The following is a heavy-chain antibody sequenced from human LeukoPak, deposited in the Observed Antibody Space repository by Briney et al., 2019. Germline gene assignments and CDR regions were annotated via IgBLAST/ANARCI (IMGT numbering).Heavy chain of an antibody. Sequence: SETLSLTCTVSGGSISSGDYYWSWIRQPPGKGLEWIGYIYYSGSTYYNPSLKSRVTISVDTSKNQFSLELSSVTAADTAVYYCARDTPIGTMVRGVTWYGMDVWGQGTTVTVSS. D-gene: IGHD3-10*01. V-gene: IGHV4-30-4*01. CDR3: ARDTPIGTMVRGVTWYGMDV. CDR2: IYYSGST. CDR1: GGSISSGDYY. J-gene: IGHJ6*02.